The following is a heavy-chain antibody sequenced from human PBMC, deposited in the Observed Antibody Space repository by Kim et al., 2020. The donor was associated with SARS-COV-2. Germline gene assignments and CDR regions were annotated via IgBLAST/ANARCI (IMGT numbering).Heavy chain of an antibody. CDR1: GGSISSNDYY. Sequence: SETLSLTCTVSGGSISSNDYYWAWIRQPPGKGLEWIGNIFYSGSTYSTPSLQSRLTMSVDTSKNQFSLKLISVTAADTTVYYCSRVGRGYCTGGNCYSNAFDIWGQGTVVTVSS. CDR2: IFYSGST. J-gene: IGHJ3*02. CDR3: SRVGRGYCTGGNCYSNAFDI. V-gene: IGHV4-39*07. D-gene: IGHD2-15*01.